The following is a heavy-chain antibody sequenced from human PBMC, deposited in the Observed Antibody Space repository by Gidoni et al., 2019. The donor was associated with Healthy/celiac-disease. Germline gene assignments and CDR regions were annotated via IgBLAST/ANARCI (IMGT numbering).Heavy chain of an antibody. V-gene: IGHV3-15*01. J-gene: IGHJ6*02. CDR2: IKSKTDGGTT. CDR3: TTGIVVPAWYYDYGMDV. Sequence: EVQLVESGGGLVKPGGSLRLSCAASGFTFSNAWMSWVRQAPGKGLEWVGRIKSKTDGGTTDYAAPVKGRFTISRDDSKNTLYLQMNSLKTEDTAVYYCTTGIVVPAWYYDYGMDVWGQGTTVTVSS. CDR1: GFTFSNAW. D-gene: IGHD2-2*01.